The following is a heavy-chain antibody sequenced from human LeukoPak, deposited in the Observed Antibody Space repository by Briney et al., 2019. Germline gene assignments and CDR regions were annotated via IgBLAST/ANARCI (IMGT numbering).Heavy chain of an antibody. CDR3: ARDRLRYDFWSGYPFGGMDV. V-gene: IGHV3-30-3*01. D-gene: IGHD3-3*01. Sequence: PGGSLRLSCAASGFTFSSYAMHWVRQAPGKGLEWVAVISYDGSNKYYADSVKGRFTISRDNSKNTLYLQMNSLRAEDTAVYYCARDRLRYDFWSGYPFGGMDVWGQGTTVTVSS. J-gene: IGHJ6*02. CDR2: ISYDGSNK. CDR1: GFTFSSYA.